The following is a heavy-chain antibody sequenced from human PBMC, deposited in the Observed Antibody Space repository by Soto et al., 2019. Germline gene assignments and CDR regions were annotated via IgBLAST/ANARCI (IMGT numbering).Heavy chain of an antibody. J-gene: IGHJ6*02. CDR1: GFTFSNYN. D-gene: IGHD3-16*01. CDR3: ARYREVRSSSDGYDYYGMDV. CDR2: ISSRGSSI. V-gene: IGHV3-48*01. Sequence: GGSLRLSCAASGFTFSNYNMSWVRQAPGKXLEWVSYISSRGSSIYYADSVKGRFTISRDNAKNSLYLQMNSLRAEDTAVYYCARYREVRSSSDGYDYYGMDVWGQGTTVTVSS.